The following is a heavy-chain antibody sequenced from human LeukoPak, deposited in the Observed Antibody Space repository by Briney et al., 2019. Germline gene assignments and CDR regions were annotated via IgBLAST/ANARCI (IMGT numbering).Heavy chain of an antibody. Sequence: GGSLRLSCAASGFTFSSYAMSWVRQAPGKGLEWVSAICGSGGSTYYADSVKGRFTISRDNSKNTLYLQMNSLRAEDTAVYYCAKLGYCSSTSCSSIAASGYWGQGTLVTVSS. CDR1: GFTFSSYA. CDR2: ICGSGGST. CDR3: AKLGYCSSTSCSSIAASGY. D-gene: IGHD2-2*01. J-gene: IGHJ4*02. V-gene: IGHV3-23*01.